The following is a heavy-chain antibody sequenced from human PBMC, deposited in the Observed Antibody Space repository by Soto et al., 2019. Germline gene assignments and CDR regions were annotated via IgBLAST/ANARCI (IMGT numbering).Heavy chain of an antibody. CDR1: GYTFTSYD. Sequence: QVQLVQSGAEVKKPGASVKVSCKASGYTFTSYDINWVRQATGQGLEWMGWMNPNSGNTGYAQKFQGRVTMTRNTSISTAYMELSSLRSDDTAVYYCARDMYYYDRGAAEYFQHWGQGTLVTVSS. J-gene: IGHJ1*01. V-gene: IGHV1-8*01. D-gene: IGHD3-22*01. CDR3: ARDMYYYDRGAAEYFQH. CDR2: MNPNSGNT.